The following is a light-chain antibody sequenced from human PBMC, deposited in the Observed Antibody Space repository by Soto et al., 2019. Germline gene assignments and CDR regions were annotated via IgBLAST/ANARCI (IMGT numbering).Light chain of an antibody. V-gene: IGKV3-20*01. CDR3: QHYDNSPPSVT. Sequence: EIVLTQSPDTLSLSPGERATLSCRASQSVSSDYLVWYQQKPGQAPRLLIYGASRRATGIPDRSSGSGSGTDFILTISRLEPEDFAVYYCQHYDNSPPSVTFGPGTKVDIK. CDR1: QSVSSDY. J-gene: IGKJ3*01. CDR2: GAS.